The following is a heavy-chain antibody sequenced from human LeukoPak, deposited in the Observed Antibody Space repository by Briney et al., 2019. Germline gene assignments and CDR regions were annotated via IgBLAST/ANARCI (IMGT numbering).Heavy chain of an antibody. CDR2: ISSSSTI. CDR3: ARDFTYYGPGSKDY. D-gene: IGHD3-10*01. V-gene: IGHV3-48*02. J-gene: IGHJ4*02. Sequence: GGSLRLSCAASGFTFSSYSMNWVRQAPGKGLEWVSYISSSSTIYYADSVKGRFTISRDNAQNSLYLQMNSLRDEDTAVYYCARDFTYYGPGSKDYWGQGTLVTVSS. CDR1: GFTFSSYS.